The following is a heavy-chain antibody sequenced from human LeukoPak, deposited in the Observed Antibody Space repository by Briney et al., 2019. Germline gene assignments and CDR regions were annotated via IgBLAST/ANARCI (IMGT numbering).Heavy chain of an antibody. V-gene: IGHV1-46*01. CDR3: ASDYYDSSGYRHYFDY. Sequence: GASVKVSCKASGYTFTSYYMHWVRQAPGQGREGMGIINPSGGSTSYAQKFQGRVTMTRDMSTSTVYMELSSLRSEDTAVYSCASDYYDSSGYRHYFDYWGQGTLVTVSS. CDR1: GYTFTSYY. CDR2: INPSGGST. D-gene: IGHD3-22*01. J-gene: IGHJ4*02.